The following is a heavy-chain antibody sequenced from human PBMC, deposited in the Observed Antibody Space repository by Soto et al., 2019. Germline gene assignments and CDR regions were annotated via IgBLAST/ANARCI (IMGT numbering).Heavy chain of an antibody. J-gene: IGHJ5*02. CDR3: ARLERGDYGGDWFDP. CDR2: IYYSGST. Sequence: SETLSLTCTVSGGSISSYYWSWIRQPPGKGLEWIGYIYYSGSTNYNPSLKSRVTISVDTSKNQFSLKLSSVTAADTAVYYCARLERGDYGGDWFDPWGQGTLVTVSS. V-gene: IGHV4-59*08. CDR1: GGSISSYY. D-gene: IGHD4-17*01.